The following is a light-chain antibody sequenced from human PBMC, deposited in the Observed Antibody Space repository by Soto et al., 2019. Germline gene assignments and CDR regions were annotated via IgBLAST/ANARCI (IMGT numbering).Light chain of an antibody. CDR1: QSVSSK. CDR2: GAS. J-gene: IGKJ1*01. CDR3: QQYGSSPWT. Sequence: EIVMTQSPATLSVAAGERATLSCRASQSVSSKLAWYQQKPGQAPRLLIYGASSRATGIPDRFSGSGSGTDFTLTISRLEPEDFAVYYCQQYGSSPWTFGQGTKVEIK. V-gene: IGKV3-20*01.